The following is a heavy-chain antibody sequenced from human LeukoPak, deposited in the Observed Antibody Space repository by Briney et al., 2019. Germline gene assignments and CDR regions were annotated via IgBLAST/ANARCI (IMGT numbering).Heavy chain of an antibody. J-gene: IGHJ6*03. CDR3: ARDKTFQAYYYMDV. D-gene: IGHD3-16*01. CDR2: ISSSSSYI. CDR1: GFTFSSYS. Sequence: GGALRLSCADSGFTFSSYSMNWVPQAPGKGLEWVSSISSSSSYIYYADSVKGRFTISRDNAKNSLYLQMNSLRAEDTAVYYCARDKTFQAYYYMDVWGKGTTVTVSS. V-gene: IGHV3-21*01.